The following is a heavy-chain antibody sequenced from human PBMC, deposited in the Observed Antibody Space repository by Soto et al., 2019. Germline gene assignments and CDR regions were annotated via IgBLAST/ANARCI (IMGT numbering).Heavy chain of an antibody. J-gene: IGHJ3*02. V-gene: IGHV4-30-2*01. CDR2: IYHSGST. Sequence: PSETLSLTCTVSGGSISSGDYYWSWIRQPPGKGLEWIGYIYHSGSTYYNPSLKSRVTISVDRSKNQFSLKLSSVTAADTAVYYCARDLDYGGNSEASDIWGQGTMVTVSS. CDR3: ARDLDYGGNSEASDI. CDR1: GGSISSGDYY. D-gene: IGHD4-17*01.